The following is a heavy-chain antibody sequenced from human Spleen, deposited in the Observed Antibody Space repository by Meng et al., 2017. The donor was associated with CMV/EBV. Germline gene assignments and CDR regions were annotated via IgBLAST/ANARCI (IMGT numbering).Heavy chain of an antibody. J-gene: IGHJ4*02. V-gene: IGHV1-69*05. Sequence: SVKVSCKAYGGSFNSYAFGWVRQAPGQGLEWMGGISPLLGTANYAQKFQGRLTITTDESTTTVYMDLTSLTSDDTAVYYCARVMTGLDYWGQGTLVTVSS. CDR3: ARVMTGLDY. CDR1: GGSFNSYA. D-gene: IGHD3-9*01. CDR2: ISPLLGTA.